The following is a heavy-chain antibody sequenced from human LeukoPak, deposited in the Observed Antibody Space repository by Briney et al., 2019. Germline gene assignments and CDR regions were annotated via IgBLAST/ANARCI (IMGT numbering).Heavy chain of an antibody. J-gene: IGHJ4*02. D-gene: IGHD4-23*01. V-gene: IGHV1-69*01. CDR2: IIPIFGTA. CDR3: ARDHVILDYGGTNLDFDY. CDR1: GFTFSSYA. Sequence: PGGSLRLSCAASGFTFSSYAISWVRQAPGQGLEWMGGIIPIFGTANYAQKFQGRVTITADESTSTAYMELSSLRSEDTAVYYCARDHVILDYGGTNLDFDYWGQGTLVTVSS.